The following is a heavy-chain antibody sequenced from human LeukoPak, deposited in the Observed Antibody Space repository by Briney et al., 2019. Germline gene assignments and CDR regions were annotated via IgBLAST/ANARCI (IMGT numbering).Heavy chain of an antibody. CDR3: ARGYCSSTSCPPIRYYYYYGMDV. CDR1: GGSISSSSYY. V-gene: IGHV4-39*07. CDR2: IYYSGST. D-gene: IGHD2-2*01. J-gene: IGHJ6*02. Sequence: SETLSLTCTVSGGSISSSSYYWGWIRQPPGKGLEWIGSIYYSGSTYYNPSLKSRVTISVATSKHQFSLQLSSVPAADTAVSYCARGYCSSTSCPPIRYYYYYGMDVWGQGTTVTVSS.